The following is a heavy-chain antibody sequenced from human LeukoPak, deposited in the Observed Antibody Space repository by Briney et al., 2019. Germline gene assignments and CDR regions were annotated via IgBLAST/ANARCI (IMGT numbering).Heavy chain of an antibody. CDR3: ARDLPGAISSGLDY. V-gene: IGHV1-69*13. CDR2: IIPIFGTA. D-gene: IGHD6-19*01. CDR1: GGTFSSYA. J-gene: IGHJ4*02. Sequence: SVKVSCKASGGTFSSYAISWVRQAPGQGLEWMGGIIPIFGTANYAQKFQGRVTITADESTSTAYMELSSLRSEDTAVYYCARDLPGAISSGLDYWGQGTLVTVSS.